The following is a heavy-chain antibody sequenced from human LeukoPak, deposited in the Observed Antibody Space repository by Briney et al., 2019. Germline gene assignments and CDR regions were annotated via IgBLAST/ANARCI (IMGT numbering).Heavy chain of an antibody. Sequence: GGSLRLSCAASGYTFTNYWMHWVRQAPGKGLVWVSRINGDGSSTNYADSVKGRFTVSRDNARNTLYLQLDSLRAEDTAIYYCALLHSGSYFGPWGQGTLVTVSS. D-gene: IGHD1-26*01. V-gene: IGHV3-74*01. CDR1: GYTFTNYW. CDR2: INGDGSST. CDR3: ALLHSGSYFGP. J-gene: IGHJ5*02.